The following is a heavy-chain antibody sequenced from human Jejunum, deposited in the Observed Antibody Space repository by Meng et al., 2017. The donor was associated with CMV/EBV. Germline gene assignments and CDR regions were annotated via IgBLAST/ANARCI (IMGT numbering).Heavy chain of an antibody. Sequence: SNYWMTWVRQAAGKGLEWVANIRHDGGERYFVDSVKGRFAISRDNTKNSLFLHMDRLRAEDTAVYYCATSTTGMVASSYYNYAMDVWGQGTTVTVSS. CDR1: SNYW. V-gene: IGHV3-7*01. J-gene: IGHJ6*02. CDR2: IRHDGGER. CDR3: ATSTTGMVASSYYNYAMDV. D-gene: IGHD1-1*01.